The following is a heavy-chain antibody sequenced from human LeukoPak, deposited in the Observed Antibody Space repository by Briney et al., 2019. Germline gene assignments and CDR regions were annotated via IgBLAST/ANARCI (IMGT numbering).Heavy chain of an antibody. D-gene: IGHD2-2*01. CDR1: GFTFSGYW. V-gene: IGHV3-7*04. CDR2: IKQDGSEK. CDR3: ARLRYAPDV. J-gene: IGHJ4*02. Sequence: PGGSLRPSCAASGFTFSGYWMSWVRQAPGKGLEWVAHIKQDGSEKYYVDSVKGRFTISRDNAKNSLYLQLNSLRLEDTAVYYCARLRYAPDVWGQGTLVTVSS.